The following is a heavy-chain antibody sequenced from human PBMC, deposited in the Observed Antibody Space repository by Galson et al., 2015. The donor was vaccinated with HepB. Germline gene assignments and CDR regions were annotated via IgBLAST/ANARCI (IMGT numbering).Heavy chain of an antibody. CDR3: ARTSGNYDFWSSTGLYYYYYYMDV. V-gene: IGHV1-8*01. CDR1: GYTFTSYD. D-gene: IGHD3-3*01. CDR2: MNPNSGNA. Sequence: SVKVSCKASGYTFTSYDINWVRQATGQGLEWMGWMNPNSGNAGYAQKFQGRVTMTRNTSISTAYMELSSLRSEDTAVYYCARTSGNYDFWSSTGLYYYYYYMDVWGKGTTVTVSS. J-gene: IGHJ6*03.